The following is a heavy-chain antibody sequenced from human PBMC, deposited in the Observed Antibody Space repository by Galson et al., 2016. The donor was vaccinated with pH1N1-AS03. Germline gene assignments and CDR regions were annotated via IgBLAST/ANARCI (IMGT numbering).Heavy chain of an antibody. CDR3: ARDSHYDSSGRYFYESEH. Sequence: SVKVSCKASGGTFGNYAISWMRQAPGQGLEWMGGIHPIFGTPSYAQKFQGRLTVTADDSTSAAYMELSSLTSEDTAIYYCARDSHYDSSGRYFYESEHWGQGTLVIVSS. CDR2: IHPIFGTP. CDR1: GGTFGNYA. J-gene: IGHJ4*02. D-gene: IGHD3-22*01. V-gene: IGHV1-69*13.